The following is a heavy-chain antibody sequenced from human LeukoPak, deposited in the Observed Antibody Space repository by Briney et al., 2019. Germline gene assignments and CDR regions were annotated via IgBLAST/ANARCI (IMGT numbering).Heavy chain of an antibody. CDR1: GGSISSYY. Sequence: SETLSLTCTVSGGSISSYYWSWIRQPPGKGLEWIGYIYYSGSTNYNPSLKSRVTISVDTSKNQFSLKLSSVTAADTAVYYCARKVPQLIAFDIWGQGTMVTVSS. V-gene: IGHV4-59*01. CDR3: ARKVPQLIAFDI. J-gene: IGHJ3*02. CDR2: IYYSGST. D-gene: IGHD1-1*01.